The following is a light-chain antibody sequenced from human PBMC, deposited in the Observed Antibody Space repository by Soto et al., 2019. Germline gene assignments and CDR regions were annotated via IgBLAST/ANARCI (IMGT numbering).Light chain of an antibody. CDR1: QDIKTY. Sequence: AIQLTQSPSSLSASVGDRVSITCRASQDIKTYLAWYQQKEGKAPKLLISGTFTLQSGVPSRFNGSGSGTDFTLTISRLQPEDFATYYCQQYDKWPRTFGQGTKVEIK. CDR3: QQYDKWPRT. CDR2: GTF. V-gene: IGKV1D-13*01. J-gene: IGKJ1*01.